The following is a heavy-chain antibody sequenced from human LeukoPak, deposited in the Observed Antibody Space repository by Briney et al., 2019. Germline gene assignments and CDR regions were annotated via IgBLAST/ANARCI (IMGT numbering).Heavy chain of an antibody. J-gene: IGHJ4*02. Sequence: SETLSLTCTVSGGSISNYYWGWIRQPPGKGLEWIGDIYYSGSTNYNPSLKSRVTISVDTSKNQLSLNLYSVTAADTAVYYCARRGFLDYWGQGTLVTVSS. CDR3: ARRGFLDY. CDR2: IYYSGST. CDR1: GGSISNYY. D-gene: IGHD3-10*01. V-gene: IGHV4-59*01.